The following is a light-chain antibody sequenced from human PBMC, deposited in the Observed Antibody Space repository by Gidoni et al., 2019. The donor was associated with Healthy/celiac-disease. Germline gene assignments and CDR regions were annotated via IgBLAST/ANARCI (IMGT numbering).Light chain of an antibody. J-gene: IGKJ2*04. CDR3: QQYGSSPQCS. CDR2: GAS. Sequence: IVLTQSPGTLSLSPGERATLSCRASQSVSSSYLAWYQQKPGQAPRLLIYGASSRATGIPDRFSGSASGTDFTLTISRLEPEDFAVDYCQQYGSSPQCSFGQGTKLEIK. V-gene: IGKV3-20*01. CDR1: QSVSSSY.